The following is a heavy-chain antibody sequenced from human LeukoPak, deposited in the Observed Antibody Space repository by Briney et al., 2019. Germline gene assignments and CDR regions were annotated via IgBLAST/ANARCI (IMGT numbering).Heavy chain of an antibody. CDR2: VSYDGNDK. CDR1: GFTFSSYS. J-gene: IGHJ4*02. V-gene: IGHV3-30*04. D-gene: IGHD2-21*02. CDR3: ARPPRAHCGGDCFAPADY. Sequence: PGGSLRLSCAASGFTFSSYSIYWVRQAPGKGLEWVSVVSYDGNDKSYADAVKGRFTLSRDNSRNTVYLQMNSLKPEDTAVYYCARPPRAHCGGDCFAPADYWGQGTLATVSS.